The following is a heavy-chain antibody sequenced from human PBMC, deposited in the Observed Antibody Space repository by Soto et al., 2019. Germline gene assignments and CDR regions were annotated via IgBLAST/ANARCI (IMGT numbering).Heavy chain of an antibody. V-gene: IGHV3-23*01. CDR2: ISVSGDNT. CDR3: EKDGKMRTKVWFPAGYGMDV. D-gene: IGHD3-10*01. J-gene: IGHJ6*02. Sequence: GGSLRLSCAASGFTFSRYAMNWVRQAPGRGLQWISGISVSGDNTSYVESVRGRFTVYRDNSKNTLYLQMNNLRAEDTALYYCEKDGKMRTKVWFPAGYGMDVWGQGTTVTVSS. CDR1: GFTFSRYA.